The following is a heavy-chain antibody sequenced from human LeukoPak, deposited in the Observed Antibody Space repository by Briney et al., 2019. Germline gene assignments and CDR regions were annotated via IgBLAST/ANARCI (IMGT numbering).Heavy chain of an antibody. J-gene: IGHJ6*03. Sequence: SETLSLTCTVSGGSISSYYWSWIRQPPGKGLEWIGYIYYSGSTNYNPSLKSRVTISVDTSKNQFSLKLSSVTAADTAVYYCAREVGENYDFWSGLDYYYMDVWGKGTTVTVSS. CDR1: GGSISSYY. D-gene: IGHD3-3*01. CDR3: AREVGENYDFWSGLDYYYMDV. CDR2: IYYSGST. V-gene: IGHV4-59*01.